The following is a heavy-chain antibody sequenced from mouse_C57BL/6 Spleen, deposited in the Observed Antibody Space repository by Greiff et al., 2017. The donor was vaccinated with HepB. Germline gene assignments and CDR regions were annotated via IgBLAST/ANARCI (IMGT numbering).Heavy chain of an antibody. CDR1: GFTFSNYW. V-gene: IGHV6-3*01. CDR3: AKINNWDVDY. Sequence: EVKVEESGGGLVQPGGSMKLSCVASGFTFSNYWMNWVRQSPEKGLEWVAQIRLKSDNYATHYAESVKGRFTISRDDSKSSVYLQMNNLRAEDTGIYYCAKINNWDVDYWGQGTTLTVSS. CDR2: IRLKSDNYAT. D-gene: IGHD4-1*01. J-gene: IGHJ2*01.